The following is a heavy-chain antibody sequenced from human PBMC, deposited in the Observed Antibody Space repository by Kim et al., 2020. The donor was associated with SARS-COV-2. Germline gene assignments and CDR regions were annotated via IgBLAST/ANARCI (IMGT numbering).Heavy chain of an antibody. D-gene: IGHD6-19*01. V-gene: IGHV4-38-2*02. CDR2: IYHSGST. J-gene: IGHJ4*01. CDR1: GYSISSGYY. Sequence: SETLSLTCTVSGYSISSGYYWGWIRQPPGKGLEWIGSIYHSGSTYYNPSLKSRVTISVDTSKNQFSLKLSSVTAADTAVYYCARQKPGIAVAPGYFDYWG. CDR3: ARQKPGIAVAPGYFDY.